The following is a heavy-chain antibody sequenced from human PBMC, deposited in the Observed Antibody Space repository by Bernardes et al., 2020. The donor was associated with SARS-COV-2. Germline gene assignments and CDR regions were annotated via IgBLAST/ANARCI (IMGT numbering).Heavy chain of an antibody. CDR1: GYTLTELS. CDR2: FDPEDGET. Sequence: ASVKVSCKVSGYTLTELSMHWVRQAPGNGLEWMGGFDPEDGETIYAQKFQGRVTMTEDTSTDTAYMELSSLRSEDTAVYYCATKSMVRGSDYYYYYYGMDVWGQGTTVTVS. D-gene: IGHD3-10*01. CDR3: ATKSMVRGSDYYYYYYGMDV. V-gene: IGHV1-24*01. J-gene: IGHJ6*02.